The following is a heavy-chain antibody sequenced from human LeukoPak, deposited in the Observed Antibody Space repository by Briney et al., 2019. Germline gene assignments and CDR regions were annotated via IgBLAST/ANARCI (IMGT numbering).Heavy chain of an antibody. CDR3: AKDSSSSNHFYGMDV. Sequence: GGSLRLSCAASGFTFSTYGMHWVRQAPGKGLEWLTFISYDGSNKYSADSVKGRFSISRDNSKNTLYLQMNSLRAEDTAVYYCAKDSSSSNHFYGMDVWGQGTTVTVSS. CDR1: GFTFSTYG. V-gene: IGHV3-30*18. D-gene: IGHD6-6*01. J-gene: IGHJ6*02. CDR2: ISYDGSNK.